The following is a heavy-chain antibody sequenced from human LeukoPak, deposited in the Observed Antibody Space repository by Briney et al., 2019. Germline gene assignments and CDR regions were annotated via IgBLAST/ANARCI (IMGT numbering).Heavy chain of an antibody. CDR3: AKVQGYDFWSGYCPFDY. J-gene: IGHJ4*02. CDR1: GFTFNTYA. V-gene: IGHV3-23*01. Sequence: GGSLRLSCAASGFTFNTYAMNWVRQAPGKGLEWVSAISDSGSSTFYADSVKGRFTISRDNSKNTLYLQMNSLRAEDTAVYYCAKVQGYDFWSGYCPFDYWGQGTLVTVSS. D-gene: IGHD3-3*01. CDR2: ISDSGSST.